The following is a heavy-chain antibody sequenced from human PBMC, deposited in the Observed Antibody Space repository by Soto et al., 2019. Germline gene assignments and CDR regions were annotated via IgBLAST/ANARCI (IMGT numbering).Heavy chain of an antibody. CDR1: GGSISSYY. CDR2: IYYSGST. J-gene: IGHJ6*02. V-gene: IGHV4-59*06. CDR3: ARGAYSSGWYSPSGYYNYGIDV. Sequence: PSETLSLTCTVSGGSISSYYWSWIRQHPGKGLEWIGYIYYSGSTYYNPSLKSRVTISVDTSKDQFSLKLSSVTAADTAVYYCARGAYSSGWYSPSGYYNYGIDVWGQGTKVTVSS. D-gene: IGHD6-19*01.